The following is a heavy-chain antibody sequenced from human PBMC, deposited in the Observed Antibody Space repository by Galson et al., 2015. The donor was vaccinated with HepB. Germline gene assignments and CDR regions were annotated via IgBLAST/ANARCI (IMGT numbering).Heavy chain of an antibody. CDR1: GFTFSSYW. V-gene: IGHV3-7*03. J-gene: IGHJ6*02. D-gene: IGHD3-10*01. CDR2: IKQDGSEK. CDR3: ARGHYYGSGSPRRDNYGMDV. Sequence: SLRLSCAASGFTFSSYWMSWVRQAPGKGLEWVANIKQDGSEKYYVDSVKGRFTISRDNAKNSLYLQMNSLKAEDTAVYYCARGHYYGSGSPRRDNYGMDVWGQGTTVTVSS.